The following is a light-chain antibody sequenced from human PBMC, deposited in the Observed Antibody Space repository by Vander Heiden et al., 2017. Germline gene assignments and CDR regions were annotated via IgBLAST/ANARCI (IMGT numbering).Light chain of an antibody. Sequence: AIQLTQSTSSLSASVGDRVTITCRASQGISSALAWYQQKPGKAPKLLIYDASSLESGVPSRFSGSGSGTDFTLTISSLQPEDFATYYCQQFNGYPPLTFGGGTKVEIK. CDR1: QGISSA. CDR3: QQFNGYPPLT. J-gene: IGKJ4*01. V-gene: IGKV1-13*02. CDR2: DAS.